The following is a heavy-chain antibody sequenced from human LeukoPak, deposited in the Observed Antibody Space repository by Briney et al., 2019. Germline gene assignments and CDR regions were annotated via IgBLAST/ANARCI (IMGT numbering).Heavy chain of an antibody. D-gene: IGHD3-10*01. CDR3: TKGRSNHY. Sequence: GASLRLSCAASGFTFSDFWMGWVRQDPGKGLEWVANINQDGSENYYVDSVKGRFTISRDNAKNSLYLQMNSLRAEDTAVYYCTKGRSNHYWGQGTLVTVST. CDR1: GFTFSDFW. CDR2: INQDGSEN. V-gene: IGHV3-7*01. J-gene: IGHJ4*02.